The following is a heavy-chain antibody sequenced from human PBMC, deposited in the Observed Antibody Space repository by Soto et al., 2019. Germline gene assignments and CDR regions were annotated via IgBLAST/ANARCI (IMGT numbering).Heavy chain of an antibody. V-gene: IGHV1-18*01. CDR1: GYTFTSYG. CDR3: AREEYDSSGYYYVRWFDP. D-gene: IGHD3-22*01. J-gene: IGHJ5*02. Sequence: GASVKVSCKASGYTFTSYGISWVRQAPGQGLEWMGWISAYNGNTNYAQKLQGRVTMTTDTSTSTAYMELRSLRSDDTAVYYCAREEYDSSGYYYVRWFDPWGQGTLVTVSS. CDR2: ISAYNGNT.